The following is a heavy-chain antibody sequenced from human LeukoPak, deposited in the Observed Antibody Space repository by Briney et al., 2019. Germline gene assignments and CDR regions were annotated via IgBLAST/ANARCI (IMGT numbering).Heavy chain of an antibody. CDR2: INHSGST. J-gene: IGHJ4*02. D-gene: IGHD6-19*01. CDR3: ARGALSIAVAKRWVY. Sequence: SETLSLTCAVYGGSFSGYYWSWIRQPPGKGLEWIGEINHSGSTNYNPSLKSRVTISVDTSKNQFSLKLSSVTAADTAVYYCARGALSIAVAKRWVYWGQGTLSPSPQ. V-gene: IGHV4-34*01. CDR1: GGSFSGYY.